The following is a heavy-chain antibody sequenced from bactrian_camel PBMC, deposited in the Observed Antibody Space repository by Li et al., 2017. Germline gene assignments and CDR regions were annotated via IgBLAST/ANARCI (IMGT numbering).Heavy chain of an antibody. J-gene: IGHJ4*01. CDR1: GYSYCM. D-gene: IGHD3*01. Sequence: HVQLVESGGGSVQAGGSLRLSCTGSGYSYCMGWFRRSPGNDPSGVAFIDTDGSATYADSVKGRFTISKDSAKNTLYLEMNSLKPEDSDMYYCAACSNPFFGQGTQVTVS. CDR2: IDTDGSA. V-gene: IGHV3S53*01.